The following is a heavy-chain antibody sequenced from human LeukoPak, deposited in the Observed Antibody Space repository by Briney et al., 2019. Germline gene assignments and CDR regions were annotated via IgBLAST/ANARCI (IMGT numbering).Heavy chain of an antibody. CDR1: GGTFSSYA. CDR2: IIPIFGTA. V-gene: IGHV1-69*13. CDR3: ARDSRDYYDSSGYLKYYYYYMDV. J-gene: IGHJ6*03. Sequence: ASVKVSCKASGGTFSSYAISWVRQAPGQGLEWMGGIIPIFGTANYAQKFQGRVTITADESTSTAYMELSSLRSEDTAVYYCARDSRDYYDSSGYLKYYYYYMDVWGKGTTVTVSS. D-gene: IGHD3-22*01.